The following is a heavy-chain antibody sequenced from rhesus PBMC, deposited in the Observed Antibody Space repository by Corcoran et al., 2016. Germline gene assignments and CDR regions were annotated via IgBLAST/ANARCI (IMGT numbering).Heavy chain of an antibody. D-gene: IGHD3-28*01. CDR1: GYSTSRRYP. V-gene: IGHV4-122*02. Sequence: QVQLQESGPGLVKPSETLALTSDVSGYSTSRRYPWSGVRQPPGRGPAWIGDITYRGSTNYYSSLMSRVTISRDTSQNQFSLKLSSVPAADTAVYYCARYLYGSGYFDYWGQGVLVTVSS. CDR2: ITYRGST. CDR3: ARYLYGSGYFDY. J-gene: IGHJ4*01.